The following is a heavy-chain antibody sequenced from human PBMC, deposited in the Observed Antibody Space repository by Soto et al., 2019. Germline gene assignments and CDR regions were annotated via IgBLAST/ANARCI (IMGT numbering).Heavy chain of an antibody. CDR3: ARALGNYAYYFDY. CDR1: GGSFSGYY. CDR2: INHSGST. V-gene: IGHV4-34*01. J-gene: IGHJ4*02. D-gene: IGHD1-7*01. Sequence: SETLSLTCAVYGGSFSGYYWSWIRQPPGKGLEWIGEINHSGSTNYNPSLKSRVTISVDTSKNQFSLKLSSVTAADTAVYYCARALGNYAYYFDYWGQGTLVTVSS.